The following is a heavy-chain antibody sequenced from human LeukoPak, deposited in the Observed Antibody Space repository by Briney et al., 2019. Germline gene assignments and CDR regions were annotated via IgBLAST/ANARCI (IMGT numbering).Heavy chain of an antibody. V-gene: IGHV4-34*01. Sequence: SETLSLTCAVYGGSFSGYYWSWIRQPPGKGLEWIGEINHSGSTNYNPSPKSRVTISVDTSKNQFSLKLSSVTAADTAVYYCARDNPHSYGYVFDYWGQGTLVTVSS. D-gene: IGHD5-18*01. CDR3: ARDNPHSYGYVFDY. J-gene: IGHJ4*02. CDR2: INHSGST. CDR1: GGSFSGYY.